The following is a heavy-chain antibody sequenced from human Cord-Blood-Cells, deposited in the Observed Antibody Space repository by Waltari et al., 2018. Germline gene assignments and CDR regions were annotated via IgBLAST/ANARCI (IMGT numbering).Heavy chain of an antibody. CDR2: RNPNSGNT. CDR1: GYTFTSYD. Sequence: QVQLVQSGAEVKKPGASVKVSCKASGYTFTSYDINWVRQATGQGLEWMGWRNPNSGNTGYAQKFQGRVTMTRNTSISTAYMELSSLRSEDTAVYYCARVALEWYYYYYGMDVWGQGTTVTVSS. D-gene: IGHD3-3*01. J-gene: IGHJ6*02. V-gene: IGHV1-8*01. CDR3: ARVALEWYYYYYGMDV.